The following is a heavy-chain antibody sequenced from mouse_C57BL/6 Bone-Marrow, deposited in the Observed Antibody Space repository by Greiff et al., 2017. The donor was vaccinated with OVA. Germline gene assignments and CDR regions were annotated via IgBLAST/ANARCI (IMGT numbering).Heavy chain of an antibody. J-gene: IGHJ3*01. CDR1: GYTFTDYY. D-gene: IGHD1-1*01. CDR2: INPNNGGT. CDR3: ARWDYGSSAY. V-gene: IGHV1-26*01. Sequence: EVQLQQSGPELVKPGASVKISCKASGYTFTDYYMNWVKQSHGKSLEWIGDINPNNGGTSYNQKFKGKATLTVDKSSSTAYMELRSLTSEDSAVYYCARWDYGSSAYWGQGTLVTVSA.